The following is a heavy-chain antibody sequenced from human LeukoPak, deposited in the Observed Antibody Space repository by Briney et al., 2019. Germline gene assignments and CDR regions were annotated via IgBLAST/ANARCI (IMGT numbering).Heavy chain of an antibody. CDR3: AREWSSSGSKKVGMDV. D-gene: IGHD6-6*01. V-gene: IGHV3-23*01. Sequence: GASLRLSCAASGFTFSSHAMSWVRQAPGKGLEGVSGFSISDGNTHYADSVKGRFTISRDNAKNSLYLQMNSLRAEDTAVYYCAREWSSSGSKKVGMDVWGQGTTVTVSS. J-gene: IGHJ6*02. CDR2: FSISDGNT. CDR1: GFTFSSHA.